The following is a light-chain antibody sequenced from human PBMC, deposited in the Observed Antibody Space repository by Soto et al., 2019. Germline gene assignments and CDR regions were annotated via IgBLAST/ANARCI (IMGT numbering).Light chain of an antibody. V-gene: IGLV2-23*01. J-gene: IGLJ2*01. CDR1: SSDVGSYNL. CDR3: CSYAGSRLYHVV. CDR2: EGS. Sequence: QSALTQPASVSGSPGQSITISCTGTSSDVGSYNLVSWYQQHPGKAPKLMIYEGSKRPSGVSNRFSGSKSGNTASLTISGLQAEDEADYYCCSYAGSRLYHVVFGGGTKVTVL.